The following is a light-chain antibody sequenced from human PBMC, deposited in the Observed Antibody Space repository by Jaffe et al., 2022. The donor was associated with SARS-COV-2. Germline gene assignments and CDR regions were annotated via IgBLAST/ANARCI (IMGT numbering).Light chain of an antibody. CDR2: WAS. Sequence: DIVMIQSPDSLAVSLGERATINCKSSQSVLYSANNKNYLAWYQQKPGQPPKLLIYWASTRESGVPDRFSGSGSGTDFTLTISSLQAEDVAVYYCQQYYSIPPVYTFGQGTKLEIK. V-gene: IGKV4-1*01. CDR3: QQYYSIPPVYT. CDR1: QSVLYSANNKNY. J-gene: IGKJ2*01.